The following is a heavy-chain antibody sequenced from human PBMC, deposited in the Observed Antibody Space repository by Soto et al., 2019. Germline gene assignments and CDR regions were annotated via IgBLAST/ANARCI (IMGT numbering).Heavy chain of an antibody. CDR2: INHSGST. J-gene: IGHJ4*02. D-gene: IGHD2-21*01. Sequence: ASETLSLTCAVSGGTISSGGYSWSWIRQPPGKGLEWIGEINHSGSTNYNPSLKSRVTISVDTSKNQFSLKLSSVTAADTAVYYCARGESGDRIGTPNYFDYWGQGTTVTVSS. V-gene: IGHV4-30-2*01. CDR3: ARGESGDRIGTPNYFDY. CDR1: GGTISSGGYS.